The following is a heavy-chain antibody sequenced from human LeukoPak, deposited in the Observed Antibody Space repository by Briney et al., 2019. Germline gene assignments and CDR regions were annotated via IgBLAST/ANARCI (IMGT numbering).Heavy chain of an antibody. V-gene: IGHV1-69*02. Sequence: RASVKVSCKTSGGTLNSHIFSWVRQAPGQGLEWMGRIIPILGIANYAQKFQGRVTITADKSTSTAYMELSSLRSEDTAVYYCARSRVTISHFDYWGQGTLVTVSS. CDR3: ARSRVTISHFDY. CDR1: GGTLNSHI. J-gene: IGHJ4*02. D-gene: IGHD3-3*01. CDR2: IIPILGIA.